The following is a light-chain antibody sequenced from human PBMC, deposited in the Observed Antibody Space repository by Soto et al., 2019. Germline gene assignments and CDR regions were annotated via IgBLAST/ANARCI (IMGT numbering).Light chain of an antibody. J-gene: IGKJ1*01. Sequence: DIQMTQFPSSLSAAVGDRVTVTCRASQGIRNDLGWYQHKPGKAPKRLIYAASSLQSGVPSRFSGSGYGTDFTLAISSLQPEDSATFYCLQHSTYPLTFGQGTKVEIK. CDR2: AAS. V-gene: IGKV1-17*01. CDR1: QGIRND. CDR3: LQHSTYPLT.